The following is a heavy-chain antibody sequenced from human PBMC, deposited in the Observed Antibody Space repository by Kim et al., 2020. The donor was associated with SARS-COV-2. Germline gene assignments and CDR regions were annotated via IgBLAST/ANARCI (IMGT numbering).Heavy chain of an antibody. V-gene: IGHV3-53*01. D-gene: IGHD3-10*01. CDR2: IYSGGST. Sequence: GGSLRLSCAASGFTVSSNYMSWVRQAPGKGLEWVSVIYSGGSTYYADSVKGRFTISRDNSKNTLYLQMNSLRAEDTAVYYCARESGPLLWFGESYGMDVWGQGTTVTVSS. CDR3: ARESGPLLWFGESYGMDV. CDR1: GFTVSSNY. J-gene: IGHJ6*02.